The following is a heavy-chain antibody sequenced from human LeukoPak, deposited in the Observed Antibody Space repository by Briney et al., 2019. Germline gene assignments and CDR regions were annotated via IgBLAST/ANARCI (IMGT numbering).Heavy chain of an antibody. CDR1: GFTFDDYG. CDR2: INWNGGST. V-gene: IGHV3-20*04. J-gene: IGHJ4*02. Sequence: PGGSLRLSCAASGFTFDDYGMSWVRQAPGKGLEWVSGINWNGGSTGYADSVKGRFTISRDNAKNSLYLQMNSLRAEVTALYYCARAPPGYCSGGSCYEDYWGQGTLVTVSS. D-gene: IGHD2-15*01. CDR3: ARAPPGYCSGGSCYEDY.